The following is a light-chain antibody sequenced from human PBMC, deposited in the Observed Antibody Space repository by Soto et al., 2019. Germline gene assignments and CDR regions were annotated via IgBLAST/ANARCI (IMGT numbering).Light chain of an antibody. Sequence: DIVMTQSPDSLAVSLGERATINCKSSQSVLYSSNNKNYLAWYQQKPGQPPKLLIYWASTRESGVPDRFSGSGSGTDFTHTISSLQAEDVADYYWQQYYSTPRTFGQGTKVEIK. CDR3: QQYYSTPRT. CDR1: QSVLYSSNNKNY. V-gene: IGKV4-1*01. J-gene: IGKJ1*01. CDR2: WAS.